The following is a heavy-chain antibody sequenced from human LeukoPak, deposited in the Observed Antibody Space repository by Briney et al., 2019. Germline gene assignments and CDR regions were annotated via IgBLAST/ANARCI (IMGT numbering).Heavy chain of an antibody. CDR1: GFTFSSYW. D-gene: IGHD2-2*01. Sequence: GGSLRLSCAASGFTFSSYWMHWVRQAPGKGLVWVSRINGDGRRANYAESVKGRFTISRGNAKNTLYLQMNSLRAEDTAVYYCAREVEEVPAAMGVYYYYYMDVWGKGTSVTVSS. J-gene: IGHJ6*03. CDR3: AREVEEVPAAMGVYYYYYMDV. V-gene: IGHV3-74*01. CDR2: INGDGRRA.